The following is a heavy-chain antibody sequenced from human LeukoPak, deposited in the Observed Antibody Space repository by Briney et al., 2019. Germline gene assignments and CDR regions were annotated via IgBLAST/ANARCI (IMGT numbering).Heavy chain of an antibody. V-gene: IGHV3-23*01. J-gene: IGHJ5*02. CDR1: GFTFNSYS. CDR3: AKGWDWFDP. Sequence: GGSLRLSCAASGFTFNSYSMNWVRQAPGKGLEWVSVISPLGETIYYADSVKGRFTISRDNSKKTLDLQMNSLRADDTAVYSCAKGWDWFDPWGRGTLVTVSS. CDR2: ISPLGETI.